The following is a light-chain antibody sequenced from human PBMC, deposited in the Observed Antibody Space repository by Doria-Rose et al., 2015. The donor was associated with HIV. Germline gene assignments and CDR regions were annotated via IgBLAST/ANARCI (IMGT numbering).Light chain of an antibody. Sequence: LTQSLGTLSLSPGERATLSCRASQRFSSTYLAWYQQQPGQAPSLLIYDGSNRATGIPDRFSASGSGTDFTLTINRLEPEDFALYYCHQYGTSWTFGQGTKVEI. CDR3: HQYGTSWT. J-gene: IGKJ1*01. CDR2: DGS. CDR1: QRFSSTY. V-gene: IGKV3-20*01.